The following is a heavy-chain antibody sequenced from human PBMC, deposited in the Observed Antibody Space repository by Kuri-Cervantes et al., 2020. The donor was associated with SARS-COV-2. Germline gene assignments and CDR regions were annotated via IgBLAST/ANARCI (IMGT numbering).Heavy chain of an antibody. CDR1: GFTFSSYG. D-gene: IGHD6-19*01. CDR2: IWYDGSNK. V-gene: IGHV3-33*08. CDR3: ARGIAVAGMFDY. J-gene: IGHJ4*02. Sequence: GESLKISCAASGFTFSSYGMHWVRQAPGKGLEWVAVIWYDGSNKYYADSVKGRFTISRDNSKITLYLQMNSLRAEDTAVYYCARGIAVAGMFDYWGQGILVTVSS.